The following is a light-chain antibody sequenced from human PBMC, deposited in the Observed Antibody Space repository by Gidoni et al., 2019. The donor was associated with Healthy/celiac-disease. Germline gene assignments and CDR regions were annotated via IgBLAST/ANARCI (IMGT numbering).Light chain of an antibody. V-gene: IGKV3-20*01. J-gene: IGKJ1*01. Sequence: ELVLTQPPGTLSLSPGERATLSRRARQSITSSYLAWYHHKPGKAPRLLIYGASLRATGIPDRLSGSGSGRDCTLTISRLEPEDFAMYYCQQYGSASWTCGQETKVEI. CDR2: GAS. CDR1: QSITSSY. CDR3: QQYGSASWT.